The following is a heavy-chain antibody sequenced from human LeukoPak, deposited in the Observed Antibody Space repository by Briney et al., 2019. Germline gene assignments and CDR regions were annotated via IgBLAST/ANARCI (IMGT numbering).Heavy chain of an antibody. J-gene: IGHJ6*03. CDR2: INHSGST. V-gene: IGHV4-34*01. CDR3: AREGTDDRGYYYYYYMDV. CDR1: GGSLSGYY. Sequence: SETLSLTCAVYGGSLSGYYWSWIRQPPGKGLEWIGEINHSGSTNYNPSLKSRVTISVDTSKNQFSLKLSSVTAADTAVYYCAREGTDDRGYYYYYYMDVWGKGTTVTVSS. D-gene: IGHD1-1*01.